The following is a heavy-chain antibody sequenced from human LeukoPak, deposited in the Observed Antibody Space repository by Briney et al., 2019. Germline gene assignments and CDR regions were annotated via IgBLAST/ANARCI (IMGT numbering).Heavy chain of an antibody. Sequence: PGGSLRLSCAASGFTFSSYWMSWVRQAPGRGLEWVANMNQDGSQKYYVDSVKDRSTISRDNAKNSLYLQMNSLRDEDTAVYYCASGSLARGGSDYWGQGTLVTVSS. CDR3: ASGSLARGGSDY. D-gene: IGHD2-2*03. V-gene: IGHV3-7*01. CDR1: GFTFSSYW. J-gene: IGHJ4*02. CDR2: MNQDGSQK.